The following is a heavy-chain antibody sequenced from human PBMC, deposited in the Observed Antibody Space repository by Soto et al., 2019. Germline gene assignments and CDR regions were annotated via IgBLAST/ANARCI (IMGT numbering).Heavy chain of an antibody. V-gene: IGHV3-23*01. D-gene: IGHD5-18*01. CDR2: ISGSDGRT. Sequence: PGGSLRLSCAASGFTFSSYAMIWVRQAPGKGLEWVSTISGSDGRTYSTDSVKGRFTISRDNSRNTAYLQMNSLRVEDTAVYYCAKGVSQYTPLALFDYWGRGTLVTVS. J-gene: IGHJ4*02. CDR1: GFTFSSYA. CDR3: AKGVSQYTPLALFDY.